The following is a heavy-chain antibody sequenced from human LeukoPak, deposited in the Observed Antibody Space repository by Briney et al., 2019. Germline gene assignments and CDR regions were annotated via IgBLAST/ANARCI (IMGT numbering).Heavy chain of an antibody. CDR1: GFTVSSNY. CDR2: IYSGGST. Sequence: GGSQRLSCAASGFTVSSNYMSWIRQAPGKGLEWVSVIYSGGSTYYADSVKGRFTISRDNSKNTLYLQMNSLRAEDTALYYCARDGGSATRYNYYYYMDVWGKGTTVTVSS. CDR3: ARDGGSATRYNYYYYMDV. D-gene: IGHD1-26*01. J-gene: IGHJ6*03. V-gene: IGHV3-66*01.